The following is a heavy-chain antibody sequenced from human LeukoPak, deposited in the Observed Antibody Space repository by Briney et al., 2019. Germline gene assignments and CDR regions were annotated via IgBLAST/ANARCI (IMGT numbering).Heavy chain of an antibody. V-gene: IGHV3-11*01. D-gene: IGHD1-26*01. CDR2: ISGSVSTI. J-gene: IGHJ4*02. CDR3: AKDQSIVGATGDFDY. Sequence: LSLTCTVSGGSISSYYWSWIRQAPGKGLEWVSYISGSVSTISYADSVKGRFTISRDNSKNTLYLQMNSLRAEDTAVYYCAKDQSIVGATGDFDYWGQGTLVTVSS. CDR1: GGSISSYY.